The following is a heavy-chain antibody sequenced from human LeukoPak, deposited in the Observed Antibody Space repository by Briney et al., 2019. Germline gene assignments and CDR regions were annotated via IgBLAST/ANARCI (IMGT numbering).Heavy chain of an antibody. J-gene: IGHJ4*02. Sequence: SETLSLTCTVSGGSISSYYWSWIRQPPGKGLEWIGYIYYSGSTNYNPSLKSRVTISVDTSKNQFPLKLSSVTAADTAVYYCAKHLPTVVTPAGFDYWGQGTLVTVSS. V-gene: IGHV4-59*08. CDR3: AKHLPTVVTPAGFDY. D-gene: IGHD4-23*01. CDR1: GGSISSYY. CDR2: IYYSGST.